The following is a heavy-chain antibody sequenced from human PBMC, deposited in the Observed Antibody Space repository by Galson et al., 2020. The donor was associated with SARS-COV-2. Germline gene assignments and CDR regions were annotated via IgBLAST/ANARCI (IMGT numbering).Heavy chain of an antibody. V-gene: IGHV3-13*01. J-gene: IGHJ4*02. CDR1: GFTFSSYD. CDR2: IGTAGDT. D-gene: IGHD6-19*01. CDR3: ARAYGYSSGWYFDY. Sequence: GGSLRLSCAASGFTFSSYDMHWVRQATGKGLEWVSAIGTAGDTYYPGSVKGRFTISRENAKNSLYLQMNSLRAGDTAVYYCARAYGYSSGWYFDYWGQGTLVTVSS.